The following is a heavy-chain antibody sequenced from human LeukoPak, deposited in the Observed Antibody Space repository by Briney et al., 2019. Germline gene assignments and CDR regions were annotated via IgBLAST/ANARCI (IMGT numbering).Heavy chain of an antibody. V-gene: IGHV3-33*01. Sequence: GGSLRLSCAASGFTFSSYGMHWVRQAPGKGLEWVAVIWYDGSNKYYADSVKGRFTISRDNSRSTLYLQMNSLRPEDTAIYYCARDGYYGSGSPPSLYFDYWGQGTLVTVSS. CDR1: GFTFSSYG. J-gene: IGHJ4*02. CDR2: IWYDGSNK. D-gene: IGHD3-10*01. CDR3: ARDGYYGSGSPPSLYFDY.